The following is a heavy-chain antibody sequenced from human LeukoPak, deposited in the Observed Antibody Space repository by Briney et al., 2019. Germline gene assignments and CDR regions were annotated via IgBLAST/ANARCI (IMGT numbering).Heavy chain of an antibody. Sequence: SETLSLTCAVYGESFSGYYWSWIRQPPGKGLEWIGEINHSGNTNYNPSLKSRVTISVDTSKNQFSLKLSSVTAADTAVYYCARGSSLRDADAFDIWGQGTMVTVSS. D-gene: IGHD4-17*01. CDR2: INHSGNT. CDR3: ARGSSLRDADAFDI. J-gene: IGHJ3*02. CDR1: GESFSGYY. V-gene: IGHV4-34*01.